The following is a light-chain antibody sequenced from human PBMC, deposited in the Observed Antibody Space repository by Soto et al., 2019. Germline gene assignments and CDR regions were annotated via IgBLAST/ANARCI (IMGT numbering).Light chain of an antibody. V-gene: IGKV1-5*01. CDR2: DAS. CDR1: QSISSW. Sequence: DIQMTQSPSTLSASVGDGVTITCRASQSISSWLAWYQQKPGKAPKFLIYDASSLESGVPSRFSGSGSGTEFTLTISSLQPDDFATYYCQQYNSYSQTFGQGTKV. J-gene: IGKJ1*01. CDR3: QQYNSYSQT.